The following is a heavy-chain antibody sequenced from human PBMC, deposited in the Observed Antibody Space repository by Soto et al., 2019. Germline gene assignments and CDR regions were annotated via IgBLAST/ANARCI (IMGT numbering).Heavy chain of an antibody. CDR2: FDPEDGET. CDR3: ATELAAAGTRIDYYYGMDV. J-gene: IGHJ6*02. D-gene: IGHD6-13*01. V-gene: IGHV1-24*01. CDR1: GYTLTELS. Sequence: ASVKVSCKVSGYTLTELSMHWVRQAPGKGLEWMGGFDPEDGETIYAQKFQGRVTMTEDTSTDTAYMELSSLRSEDTAVYYCATELAAAGTRIDYYYGMDVWGQGTTVTVSS.